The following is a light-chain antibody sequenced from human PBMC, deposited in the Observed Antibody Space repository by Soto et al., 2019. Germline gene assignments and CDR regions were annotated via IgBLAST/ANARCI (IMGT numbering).Light chain of an antibody. Sequence: QSALTQPASVSGSPGQSITISGTGTSSDVGSYNLVSWYQKHPGQAPKVMIYGGSKRPSGVTNRFSGSQSGNTASLTISGLQAEDEADYYCCSYAGSSTYVFGTGTKLTVL. V-gene: IGLV2-23*01. CDR2: GGS. CDR1: SSDVGSYNL. J-gene: IGLJ1*01. CDR3: CSYAGSSTYV.